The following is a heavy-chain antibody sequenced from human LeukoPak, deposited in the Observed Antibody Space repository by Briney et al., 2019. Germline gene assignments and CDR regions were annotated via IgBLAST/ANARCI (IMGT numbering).Heavy chain of an antibody. V-gene: IGHV4-59*01. J-gene: IGHJ4*02. CDR3: AAYYYGSGSYTFFDY. CDR2: IYYSGST. D-gene: IGHD3-10*01. Sequence: SETLSLTCTVSGGSISSYYWSWIRQHPGKGLEWIGYIYYSGSTNYNPSLKSRVTISVDTSKNQFSLKLSSVTAADAAVYYCAAYYYGSGSYTFFDYWGQGTLVTVSS. CDR1: GGSISSYY.